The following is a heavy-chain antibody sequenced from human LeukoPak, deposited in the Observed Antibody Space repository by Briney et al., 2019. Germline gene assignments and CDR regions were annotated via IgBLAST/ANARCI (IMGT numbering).Heavy chain of an antibody. CDR1: GGSISSSSYY. D-gene: IGHD3-3*01. J-gene: IGHJ4*02. CDR3: ASGVAVFPFDY. Sequence: SETLSLTCTVSGGSISSSSYYWGWIRQPPGKGLEWIGSIYYSGSTYYNPSLKSRVTISVDTSKNQFSLKLSSVTAADTAVYYCASGVAVFPFDYWGQGTLVTVSS. V-gene: IGHV4-39*07. CDR2: IYYSGST.